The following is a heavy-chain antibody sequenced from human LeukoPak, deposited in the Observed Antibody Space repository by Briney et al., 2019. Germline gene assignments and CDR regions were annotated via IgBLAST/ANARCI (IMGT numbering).Heavy chain of an antibody. CDR3: ARDPVPQY. J-gene: IGHJ3*01. CDR1: GFTLTSYE. CDR2: ISSSGDT. D-gene: IGHD1-1*01. V-gene: IGHV3-48*03. Sequence: PGGSLRLSCAASGFTLTSYEMNWVRQAPGKGLEYVSVISSSGDTNYADSVKGRFTISRDTAKNTIYLQMNSLSAEDTALYYCARDPVPQYWGQGGTVTVSS.